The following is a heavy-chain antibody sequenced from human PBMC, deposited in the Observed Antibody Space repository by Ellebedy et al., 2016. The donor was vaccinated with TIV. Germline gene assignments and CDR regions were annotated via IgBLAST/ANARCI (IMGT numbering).Heavy chain of an antibody. D-gene: IGHD4-23*01. J-gene: IGHJ4*02. Sequence: GGSLRLSCAASGFTFSSYDMHWVRQATGKGLEWVSAIGTAGDTYYPGSVKGRFTISRENAKNSLYLQMNSLRAEDTAVYYCARAYGGNTHFDYWGQGTLVTVSS. V-gene: IGHV3-13*01. CDR3: ARAYGGNTHFDY. CDR2: IGTAGDT. CDR1: GFTFSSYD.